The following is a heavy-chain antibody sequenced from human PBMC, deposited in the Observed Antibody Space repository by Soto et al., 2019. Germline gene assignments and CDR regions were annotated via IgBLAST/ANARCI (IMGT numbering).Heavy chain of an antibody. Sequence: VRLVESGGGVVQPGGSLRLSCAASGFTFRGYNMHWVRQAPGEGLEWVAIIWYDARNKYYADSVKGRFTISRDNSKNTLHLQMNSLRAEDTAVYYCARAYYDSSGYSTFDIWGQGTMVTVSP. CDR2: IWYDARNK. D-gene: IGHD3-22*01. V-gene: IGHV3-33*01. J-gene: IGHJ3*02. CDR3: ARAYYDSSGYSTFDI. CDR1: GFTFRGYN.